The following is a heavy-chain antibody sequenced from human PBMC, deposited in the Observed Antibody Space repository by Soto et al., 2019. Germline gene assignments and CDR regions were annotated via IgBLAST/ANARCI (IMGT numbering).Heavy chain of an antibody. CDR1: GFTFSSYG. CDR2: IWYDGSNK. D-gene: IGHD6-19*01. CDR3: ARGAVAGTAFDI. J-gene: IGHJ3*02. Sequence: QVQLVESGGGVVQPGRSLRLSCAASGFTFSSYGMHWVRQALGKGLEWVAVIWYDGSNKYYADSVKGRFTISRDNSKNTLYLQMNSLRAEDTAVYYCARGAVAGTAFDIWGQGTMVTVSS. V-gene: IGHV3-33*01.